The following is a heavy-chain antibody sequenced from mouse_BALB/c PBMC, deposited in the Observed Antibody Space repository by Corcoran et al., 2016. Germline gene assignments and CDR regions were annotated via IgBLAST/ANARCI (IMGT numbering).Heavy chain of an antibody. J-gene: IGHJ1*01. CDR2: ILPGSGST. CDR1: GYTFSSYW. CDR3: ARNYGSSYDWYFDV. Sequence: QVQLQQSGAELMKPGASVKISCKATGYTFSSYWIEWVKQRPGHGLEWIGGILPGSGSTNYNEKFKCKATFTADTSSNTAYMQLSSLTSEDSAVYYCARNYGSSYDWYFDVWGAGTTVTVSS. V-gene: IGHV1-9*01. D-gene: IGHD1-1*01.